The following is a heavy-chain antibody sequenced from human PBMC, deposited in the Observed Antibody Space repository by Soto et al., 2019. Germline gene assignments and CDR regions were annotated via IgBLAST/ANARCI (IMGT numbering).Heavy chain of an antibody. Sequence: GESLKISCKVSGDIFTKYWIGLVRQKPGKGPEWMGIIYYDDSDTRYSPSFQGQVTMSADKSSGTAYLQWSSLKASDTAMYYCARAAIPDNCIHPWGQGPLVTVYS. CDR3: ARAAIPDNCIHP. CDR2: IYYDDSDT. CDR1: GDIFTKYW. V-gene: IGHV5-51*01. D-gene: IGHD2-2*01. J-gene: IGHJ5*02.